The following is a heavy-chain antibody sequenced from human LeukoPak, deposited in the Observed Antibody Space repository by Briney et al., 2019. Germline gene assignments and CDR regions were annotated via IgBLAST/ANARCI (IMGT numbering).Heavy chain of an antibody. CDR2: INSDGSST. D-gene: IGHD3-16*01. J-gene: IGHJ3*02. CDR1: GFTFSSYW. V-gene: IGHV3-74*01. Sequence: GGSLRLSCAASGFTFSSYWMHWVRQAPGKGLVWVLRINSDGSSTNYADSVKGRFTISRDNAKNTLYLQMNSLRAEDTAVYYCARDDYVWGSFPLNAFDIWGQGTMVTVSS. CDR3: ARDDYVWGSFPLNAFDI.